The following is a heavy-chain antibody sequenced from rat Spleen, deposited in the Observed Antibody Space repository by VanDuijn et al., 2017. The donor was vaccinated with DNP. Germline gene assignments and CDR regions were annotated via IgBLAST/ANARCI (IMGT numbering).Heavy chain of an antibody. CDR3: ARVQLGYYALDA. CDR1: GFSFSDYD. D-gene: IGHD5-1*01. Sequence: EVQLVESGGGLVQPGRSLKLSCAASGFSFSDYDMAWVRQAPTKGLEWVACMSPTTRTSYYRDSVKGRFTVSRDDAKSILYLQMDSLRSEETATYYCARVQLGYYALDAWGQGTSVTVSS. V-gene: IGHV5S11*01. J-gene: IGHJ4*01. CDR2: MSPTTRTS.